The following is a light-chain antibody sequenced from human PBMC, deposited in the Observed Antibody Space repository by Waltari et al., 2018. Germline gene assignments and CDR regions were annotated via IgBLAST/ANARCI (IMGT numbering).Light chain of an antibody. V-gene: IGKV1-9*01. CDR3: QQLINYPRVT. CDR1: QGISSY. CDR2: DAS. Sequence: IQLTQSPSSLSASVGDRVTITCRASQGISSYLAWYQQQPGKAPNLLIYDASTLQSGFPSRFSGSGSGTDFTLTISSLQPEDFATYYCQQLINYPRVTFGGGTKVEIK. J-gene: IGKJ4*01.